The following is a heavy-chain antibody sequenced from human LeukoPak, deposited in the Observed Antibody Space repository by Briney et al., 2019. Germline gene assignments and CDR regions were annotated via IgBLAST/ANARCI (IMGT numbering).Heavy chain of an antibody. CDR1: GYTFTSYY. Sequence: GASVKVSCKASGYTFTSYYMHWVRQAPGQGLEWMGIINPSGGSTSYAQKFQGRVTMTRDTSTSTVYMELSSLRSEDTAVYYCAGGTLRFLEWLCWFDPWGQGTLVTVSS. V-gene: IGHV1-46*01. CDR3: AGGTLRFLEWLCWFDP. J-gene: IGHJ5*02. D-gene: IGHD3-3*01. CDR2: INPSGGST.